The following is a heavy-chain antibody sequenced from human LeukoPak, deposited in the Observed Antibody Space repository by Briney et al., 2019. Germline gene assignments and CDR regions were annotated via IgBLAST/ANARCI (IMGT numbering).Heavy chain of an antibody. D-gene: IGHD2-2*01. J-gene: IGHJ4*02. CDR1: GFTFSTYW. Sequence: PGGSLRLSFAASGFTFSTYWMSWVRQAPGKGLEWVANIKQDGSEKYYVDSVKGRFTISRDNAKNSLYLQMDTLRAEDTAVYYCARDIVVVPAAHYFDYWGQGTLVTVSS. V-gene: IGHV3-7*01. CDR3: ARDIVVVPAAHYFDY. CDR2: IKQDGSEK.